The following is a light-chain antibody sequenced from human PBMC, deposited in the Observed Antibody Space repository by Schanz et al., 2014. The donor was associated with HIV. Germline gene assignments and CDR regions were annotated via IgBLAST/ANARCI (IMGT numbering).Light chain of an antibody. CDR1: KSNIGTGYD. V-gene: IGLV1-40*01. J-gene: IGLJ2*01. Sequence: QSVLTQPPSVSGAPGQRVTISCTGRKSNIGTGYDVHWYQHLPGTVPKLLIYGDKNRASGVPDRFSGSRSRTSASLAITGLQVEDEADYYCASYGGSNNLLFGGGTKLTVL. CDR3: ASYGGSNNLL. CDR2: GDK.